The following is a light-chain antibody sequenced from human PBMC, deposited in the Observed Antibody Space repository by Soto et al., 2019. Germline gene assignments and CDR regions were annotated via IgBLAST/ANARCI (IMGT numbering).Light chain of an antibody. Sequence: EIVLTQSPATLSLSPGERATLSCRASRSVSGYLAWYQLKPGQAPRLLIYDASNRATGIPARFSGSGSGTDFTLTISSLEPEDFAVYYCQLRSTFGQGTRLESK. CDR2: DAS. J-gene: IGKJ5*01. V-gene: IGKV3-11*01. CDR1: RSVSGY. CDR3: QLRST.